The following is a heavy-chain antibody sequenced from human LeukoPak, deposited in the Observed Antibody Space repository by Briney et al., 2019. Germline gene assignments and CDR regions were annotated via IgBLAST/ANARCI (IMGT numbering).Heavy chain of an antibody. D-gene: IGHD3-22*01. J-gene: IGHJ4*02. CDR3: ARWDYDSSGYALYYFDY. V-gene: IGHV7-4-1*02. Sequence: GASVKVSCKASGYTFTNFAMNWVRQAPGQGLEWMGWINTYTGNPTYAQGFTGRFVFSLDTSVSTAYLQISSLKAEDTAVYYCARWDYDSSGYALYYFDYWGQGTLVTVSS. CDR1: GYTFTNFA. CDR2: INTYTGNP.